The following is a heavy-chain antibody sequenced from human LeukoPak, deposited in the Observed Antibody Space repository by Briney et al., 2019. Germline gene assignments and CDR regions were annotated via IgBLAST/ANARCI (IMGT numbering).Heavy chain of an antibody. V-gene: IGHV3-30*03. CDR1: GFSFSIYG. Sequence: GGSLRLSCAASGFSFSIYGMHWVRQAPGKGLEWVAVISSDGSIDYYADSVRGRFTVSRDNSKNTMYLQVNSLRVEDTAVYYCTREGMGTTFSAWFDPWGQGTLVTVPS. CDR3: TREGMGTTFSAWFDP. CDR2: ISSDGSID. D-gene: IGHD1-7*01. J-gene: IGHJ5*02.